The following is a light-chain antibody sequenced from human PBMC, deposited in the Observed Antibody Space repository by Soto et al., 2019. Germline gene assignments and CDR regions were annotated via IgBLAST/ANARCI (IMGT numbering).Light chain of an antibody. CDR1: QSVSSN. CDR2: GAS. J-gene: IGKJ1*01. Sequence: EIVMTQSPPTLSVSPGEKATLSCRASQSVSSNLAWYQQKPGQAPRLLIYGASTRATGIPARFSGSGSGTEFTLTISSLQSEDFAVYYCQQYNNWPPLWTFGQGTKV. CDR3: QQYNNWPPLWT. V-gene: IGKV3-15*01.